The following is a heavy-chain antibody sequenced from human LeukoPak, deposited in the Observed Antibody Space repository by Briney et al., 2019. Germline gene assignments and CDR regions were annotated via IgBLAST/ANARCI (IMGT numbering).Heavy chain of an antibody. CDR2: IYYSGST. V-gene: IGHV4-59*08. Sequence: SETLSLTFTVSGGSISSYYWSWIRQPPGKGLQWIGYIYYSGSTNYNPSLKSRVTISVDRPNNRFSLKLSSVTAADTAVYYCARHTSSSWGDWGQGTLVTVSS. CDR3: ARHTSSSWGD. J-gene: IGHJ4*02. D-gene: IGHD6-13*01. CDR1: GGSISSYY.